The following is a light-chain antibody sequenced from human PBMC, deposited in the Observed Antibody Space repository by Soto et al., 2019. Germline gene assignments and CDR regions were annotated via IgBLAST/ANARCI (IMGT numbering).Light chain of an antibody. Sequence: DIQMSLTPCPLSAATCGRVTITCLSSQSISSWFAWYQQKPGKAPKLLIYDASSLERGVRSRFSGSGPRTKFPLTIISLQPDDFATYYCQQYNSYQGTFGPGTKVAIK. V-gene: IGKV1-5*01. CDR1: QSISSW. CDR3: QQYNSYQGT. CDR2: DAS. J-gene: IGKJ3*01.